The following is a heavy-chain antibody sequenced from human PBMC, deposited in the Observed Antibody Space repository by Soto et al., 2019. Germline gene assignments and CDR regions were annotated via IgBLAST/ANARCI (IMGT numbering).Heavy chain of an antibody. J-gene: IGHJ4*02. CDR1: GFTFSSYA. CDR2: ISGSGGST. D-gene: IGHD5-18*01. Sequence: GGSLRLSCAASGFTFSSYAMSWVRQAPGKGLEWVSSISGSGGSTYYADSVKGRFTISRDNSKNTLYLQMNSLRAEDTAVYYCAKLRGYSYGYTEYWGQGTLVTVSS. V-gene: IGHV3-23*01. CDR3: AKLRGYSYGYTEY.